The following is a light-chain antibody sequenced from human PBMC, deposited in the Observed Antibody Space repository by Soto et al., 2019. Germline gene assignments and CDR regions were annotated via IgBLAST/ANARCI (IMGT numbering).Light chain of an antibody. CDR3: ASFRSGTILV. V-gene: IGLV2-14*01. J-gene: IGLJ1*01. Sequence: QSVLTPPASVSGSPGQSVTISCTGPSSDIGDSNFISWYQHSPGKAPRLLIYEVNNRPSGVSKRFSGSKAGNTASLTISGLLDDDEADYFCASFRSGTILVFGSGTKVTVL. CDR2: EVN. CDR1: SSDIGDSNF.